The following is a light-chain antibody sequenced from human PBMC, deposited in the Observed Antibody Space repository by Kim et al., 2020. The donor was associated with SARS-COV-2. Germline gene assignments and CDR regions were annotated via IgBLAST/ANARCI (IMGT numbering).Light chain of an antibody. Sequence: DIRMTQSPSSLSASVGDRVTITCRASQSISVYLNWYQQKPGKAPNLLIYAASSLQSGVPSRFSGSGSGTDFTLTISSLQPEDFATYYCQQSYSTPRTLGQGTKVDI. J-gene: IGKJ1*01. CDR3: QQSYSTPRT. CDR2: AAS. V-gene: IGKV1-39*01. CDR1: QSISVY.